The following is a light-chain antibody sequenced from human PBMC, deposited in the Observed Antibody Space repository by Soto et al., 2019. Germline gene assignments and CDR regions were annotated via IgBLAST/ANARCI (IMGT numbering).Light chain of an antibody. CDR2: DAS. V-gene: IGKV3-11*01. CDR3: QQSGRP. J-gene: IGKJ1*01. CDR1: QNVSNY. Sequence: EIVMTQSPASLSLSPGERATLSCRASQNVSNYLIWYQQKPGQAPRLLIYDASNRATGIPARFSGSGSGTDFTLTISRLEPEDSAVYYCQQSGRPFGQGTKVDIK.